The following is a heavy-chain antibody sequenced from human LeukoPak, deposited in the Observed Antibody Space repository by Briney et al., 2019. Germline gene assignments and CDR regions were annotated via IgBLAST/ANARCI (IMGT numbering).Heavy chain of an antibody. Sequence: ASVKVSCKASGFTFTGHYIHWVRQAPGQGLGWMGYINPHSGGTNSPQKFQGRVTMTTDTSISAAYMELSSLISDDTAMYYCVREGNELLSKDFDSWGQGTLVTVSS. J-gene: IGHJ4*02. CDR2: INPHSGGT. V-gene: IGHV1-2*02. D-gene: IGHD2-21*02. CDR1: GFTFTGHY. CDR3: VREGNELLSKDFDS.